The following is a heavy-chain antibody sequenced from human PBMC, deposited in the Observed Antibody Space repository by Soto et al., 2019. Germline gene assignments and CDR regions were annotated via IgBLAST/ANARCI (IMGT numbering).Heavy chain of an antibody. J-gene: IGHJ4*02. D-gene: IGHD4-17*01. CDR3: ARSLLPIRSVTTNAVIGY. Sequence: QIHLVQSGAEVKKPGASVTVSCKASGYTFTSYGISWVRQAPGQGLEWMGWISVYNGETKYAQNLQGRVTMTTDTSTSTAYMELGSLRSDDTAVYYCARSLLPIRSVTTNAVIGYWGKGTLVTVSS. CDR2: ISVYNGET. V-gene: IGHV1-18*01. CDR1: GYTFTSYG.